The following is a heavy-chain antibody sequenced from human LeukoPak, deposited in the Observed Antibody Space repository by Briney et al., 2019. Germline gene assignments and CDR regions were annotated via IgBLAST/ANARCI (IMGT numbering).Heavy chain of an antibody. CDR3: ASTEFLDH. Sequence: GGSLRLSCAASGFTFNRYSMNWVRQAPGKGLEWISYINNSSNTIYYADSVKGRFTISRDNAKNSLFLQMNSLRVEDTAVYYCASTEFLDHWGQGTLVTVSS. D-gene: IGHD3-10*01. V-gene: IGHV3-48*01. CDR2: INNSSNTI. CDR1: GFTFNRYS. J-gene: IGHJ4*02.